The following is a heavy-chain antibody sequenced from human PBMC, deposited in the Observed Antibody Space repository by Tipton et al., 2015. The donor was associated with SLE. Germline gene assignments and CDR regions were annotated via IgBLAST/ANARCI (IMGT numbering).Heavy chain of an antibody. J-gene: IGHJ4*02. D-gene: IGHD6-6*01. Sequence: QLVQSGAEVKKPGASVKVSCEASGYDFSAYYLQWVRQAPGQGPEWIGLINPNSGDTDYSQKFQGRVAMTRDTSISTAYMELSGLRSDDTAIYYCARYGSSSGYFWGQGTLVTVSS. CDR1: GYDFSAYY. V-gene: IGHV1-2*06. CDR3: ARYGSSSGYF. CDR2: INPNSGDT.